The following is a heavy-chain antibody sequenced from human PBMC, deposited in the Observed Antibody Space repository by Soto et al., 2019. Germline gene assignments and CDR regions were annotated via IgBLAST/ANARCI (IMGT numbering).Heavy chain of an antibody. CDR1: GFTFSSYA. D-gene: IGHD2-15*01. Sequence: GGSLRLSCAASGFTFSSYAMSWVRQAPGKGLEWVSAISGSGGSTYYADSVKGRFTISRDNSKNTLYLQMNSLRAEDTAVYYCAKDGVKYCSGGSCYSGYWGQGTLVTVSS. CDR2: ISGSGGST. CDR3: AKDGVKYCSGGSCYSGY. V-gene: IGHV3-23*01. J-gene: IGHJ4*02.